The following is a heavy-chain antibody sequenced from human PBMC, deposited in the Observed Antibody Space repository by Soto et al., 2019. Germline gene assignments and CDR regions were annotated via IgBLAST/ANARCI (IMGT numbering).Heavy chain of an antibody. CDR3: AKDPLLDSSSTDHDY. CDR2: ISGSGGST. CDR1: GFTFSSYA. V-gene: IGHV3-23*01. D-gene: IGHD6-6*01. Sequence: PGGSLRLSCAASGFTFSSYAMSWVRQAPGKGLEWVSAISGSGGSTYYADSVKGRFTISRDNSKNTLYLQMNSLRAEDTAVYYCAKDPLLDSSSTDHDYWGQGTLVTVSS. J-gene: IGHJ4*02.